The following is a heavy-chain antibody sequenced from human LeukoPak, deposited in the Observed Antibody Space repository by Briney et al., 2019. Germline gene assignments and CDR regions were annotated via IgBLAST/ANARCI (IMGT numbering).Heavy chain of an antibody. CDR2: IYYSRST. CDR3: AREGYYGSGSSWFDP. D-gene: IGHD3-10*01. CDR1: GGSISSYY. J-gene: IGHJ5*02. Sequence: PSETLSLTCTVSGGSISSYYWSWIRQPPGKGLEWIGYIYYSRSTNYNPSLKSRVTISVDTSKNQFSLKLSSVTAADTAVYYCAREGYYGSGSSWFDPWGQGTLVTVSS. V-gene: IGHV4-59*01.